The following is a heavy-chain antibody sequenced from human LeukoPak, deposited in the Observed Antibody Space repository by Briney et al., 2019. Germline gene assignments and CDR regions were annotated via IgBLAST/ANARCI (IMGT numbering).Heavy chain of an antibody. V-gene: IGHV1-2*02. CDR1: GGTFSSYA. CDR3: ARVTTIVVVPAATFDY. Sequence: ASVKVSCKASGGTFSSYAISWVRQAPGQGLEWMGWINPNSGGTNYAQKFQGRVTMTRDTSISTAYMELSRLRSDDTAVYYCARVTTIVVVPAATFDYWGQGTLVTVSS. D-gene: IGHD2-2*01. J-gene: IGHJ4*02. CDR2: INPNSGGT.